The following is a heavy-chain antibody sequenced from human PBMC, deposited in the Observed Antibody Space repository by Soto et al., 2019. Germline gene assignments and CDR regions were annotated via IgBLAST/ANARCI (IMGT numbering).Heavy chain of an antibody. Sequence: GASVKVSCKASGYTFTSYAMHWVRQAPGQRLEWMGWINAGNGNTKYSQKFQGRVTITRDTSASTAYMELSSLRSEDTAVYYCARVRIADCTNGVCPWPFDYWVQGTQVTSPQ. V-gene: IGHV1-3*01. J-gene: IGHJ4*02. CDR1: GYTFTSYA. CDR2: INAGNGNT. CDR3: ARVRIADCTNGVCPWPFDY. D-gene: IGHD2-8*01.